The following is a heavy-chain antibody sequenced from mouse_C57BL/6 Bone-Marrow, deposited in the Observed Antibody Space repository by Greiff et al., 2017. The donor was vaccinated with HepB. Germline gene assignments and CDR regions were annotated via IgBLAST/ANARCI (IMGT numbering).Heavy chain of an antibody. CDR1: GYTFTSYW. J-gene: IGHJ2*01. CDR2: IYPGSGST. V-gene: IGHV1-55*01. Sequence: QVQLQQPGAELVKPGASVKMSCKASGYTFTSYWITWVKQRPGQGLEWIGDIYPGSGSTNYNEKFKSKATLTVDTSSSTAYMQLSSLTSEDSAVYYCARWGTTVVARDYWGQGTTLTVSS. CDR3: ARWGTTVVARDY. D-gene: IGHD1-1*01.